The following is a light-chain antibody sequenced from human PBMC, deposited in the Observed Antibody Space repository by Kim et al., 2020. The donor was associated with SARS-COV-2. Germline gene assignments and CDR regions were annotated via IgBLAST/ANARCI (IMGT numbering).Light chain of an antibody. CDR3: QLYGSSPYT. CDR2: SAS. CDR1: QSVSSRN. V-gene: IGKV3-20*01. J-gene: IGKJ2*01. Sequence: LSPGERVTLFCGASQSVSSRNLGWYQQKPGQAPRLLIYSASSRATGVPDRFSGSGAGTDFILTISRLEPEDFAVYYCQLYGSSPYTFGQGTKLEI.